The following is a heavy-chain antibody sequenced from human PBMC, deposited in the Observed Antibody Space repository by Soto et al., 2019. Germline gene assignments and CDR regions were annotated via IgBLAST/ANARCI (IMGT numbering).Heavy chain of an antibody. V-gene: IGHV5-51*01. CDR3: ANGDGFGDGGMDV. D-gene: IGHD3-10*01. J-gene: IGHJ6*02. CDR1: EYSFTSYW. Sequence: PXXALKISCKGSEYSFTSYWIGWVRQMPGXGLEWMGITYXGDSDXRYSTYFQGQXXISADKSXXNAYMQWSSLKASETAMYYCANGDGFGDGGMDVWGQGTTVTVSS. CDR2: TYXGDSDX.